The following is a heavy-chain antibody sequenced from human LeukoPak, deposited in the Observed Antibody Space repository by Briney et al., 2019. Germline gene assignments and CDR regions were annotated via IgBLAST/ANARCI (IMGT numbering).Heavy chain of an antibody. D-gene: IGHD2-2*01. CDR2: INPNSGGT. CDR1: GYTFTCYY. J-gene: IGHJ5*02. CDR3: ARGHLVVVPAAPFDP. Sequence: ASVKVTCKASGYTFTCYYMHWVRQAPGQGLEWMGWINPNSGGTNYAQKCQGRVTMTRDTSISTAYMELSRLRSDDTAVYYCARGHLVVVPAAPFDPWGQGTLVTVSS. V-gene: IGHV1-2*02.